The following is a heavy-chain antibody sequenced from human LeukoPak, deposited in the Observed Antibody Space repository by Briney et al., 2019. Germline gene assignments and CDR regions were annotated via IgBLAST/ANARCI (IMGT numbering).Heavy chain of an antibody. V-gene: IGHV4-34*01. Sequence: PSETLSLTCAVYGGSFSGYYWSWIRQPPGKGLEWIGEINHSGSTNYNPSLKSRVTISVDTSKNQFSLKLSSVTAADTAVYYCASIPRIRSRRGYFDYWGQGTLVTVSS. CDR3: ASIPRIRSRRGYFDY. CDR2: INHSGST. D-gene: IGHD2-21*01. CDR1: GGSFSGYY. J-gene: IGHJ4*02.